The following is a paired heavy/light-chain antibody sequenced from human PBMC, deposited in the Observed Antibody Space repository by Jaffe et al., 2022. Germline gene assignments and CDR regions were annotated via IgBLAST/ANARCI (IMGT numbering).Heavy chain of an antibody. CDR1: GFTFSDYY. J-gene: IGHJ4*02. Sequence: QVQLVESGGGLVKPGGSLRLSCAASGFTFSDYYMSWIRQAPGKGLEWVSYISSSGSTIYYADSVKGRFTISRDNAKNSLYLQMNSLRAEDTAVYYCAREGSSGWYPLPYWGQGTLVTVSS. D-gene: IGHD6-19*01. V-gene: IGHV3-11*01. CDR2: ISSSGSTI. CDR3: AREGSSGWYPLPY.
Light chain of an antibody. J-gene: IGKJ3*01. CDR1: QGISSY. CDR2: AAS. CDR3: QQYYSYPS. V-gene: IGKV1-8*01. Sequence: AIRMTQSPSSLSASTGDRVTITCRASQGISSYLAWYQQKPGKAPKLLIYAASTLQSGVPSRFSGSGSGTDFTLTISCLQSEDFATYYCQQYYSYPSFGPGTKVDIK.